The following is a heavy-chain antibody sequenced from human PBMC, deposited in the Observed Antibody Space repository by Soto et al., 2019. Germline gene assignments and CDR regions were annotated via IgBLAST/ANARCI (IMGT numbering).Heavy chain of an antibody. CDR3: ARALRGNDAFDI. CDR2: IYYSGST. CDR1: GGSISSGGYY. J-gene: IGHJ3*02. V-gene: IGHV4-31*03. D-gene: IGHD1-1*01. Sequence: SETLSLTCTVSGGSISSGGYYWSWIRQHPGKGLEWIGYIYYSGSTYYNPSLKSRVTISVDTSKNQFSLKLSSVTAADTAVYYCARALRGNDAFDIWGQGTMVTVSS.